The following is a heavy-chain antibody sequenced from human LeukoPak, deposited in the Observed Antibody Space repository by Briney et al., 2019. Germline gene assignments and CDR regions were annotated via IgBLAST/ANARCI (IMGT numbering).Heavy chain of an antibody. CDR3: ARVRMYYDSSAASFDY. Sequence: GASVKVSCKASGYTFTGYYMHWVRQAPGQGLEWMGWINPNSGGTNYAQKFQGWVTMTRDTSISTAYMELSRLRSDDTAVYYCARVRMYYDSSAASFDYWGQGTLVTVSS. D-gene: IGHD3-22*01. J-gene: IGHJ4*02. CDR2: INPNSGGT. V-gene: IGHV1-2*04. CDR1: GYTFTGYY.